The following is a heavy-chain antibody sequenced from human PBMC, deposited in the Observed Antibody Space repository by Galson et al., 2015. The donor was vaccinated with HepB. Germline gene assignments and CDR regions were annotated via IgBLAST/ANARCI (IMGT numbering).Heavy chain of an antibody. J-gene: IGHJ4*02. V-gene: IGHV3-11*01. Sequence: SLRLSCAASGFTFSDYYMSWIRQAPGKGLEWVSYISSSGSSIHYADSVKGRFTISRDNAKSSLFLQMRSLRVEDTAVCYCARYVGASNFDYWGQGTLVTVSS. CDR2: ISSSGSSI. D-gene: IGHD1-26*01. CDR3: ARYVGASNFDY. CDR1: GFTFSDYY.